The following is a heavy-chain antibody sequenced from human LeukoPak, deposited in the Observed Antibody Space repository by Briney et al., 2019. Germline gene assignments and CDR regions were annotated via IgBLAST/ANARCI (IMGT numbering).Heavy chain of an antibody. CDR2: ISSSSSTI. CDR3: ARAKGDYDSSGYYSYYFDY. CDR1: GFTFSSYN. Sequence: GGSLRLSCAASGFTFSSYNMNWVRQAPGKGLEWVSYISSSSSTIYYADSVKGRFTISRDNAKNSLYLQMNSLRAEDTAVYYCARAKGDYDSSGYYSYYFDYWGQGTLVTVSS. D-gene: IGHD3-22*01. V-gene: IGHV3-48*01. J-gene: IGHJ4*02.